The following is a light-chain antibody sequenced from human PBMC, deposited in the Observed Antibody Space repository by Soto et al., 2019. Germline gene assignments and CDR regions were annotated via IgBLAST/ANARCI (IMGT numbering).Light chain of an antibody. CDR3: QQSYSTTWT. J-gene: IGKJ1*01. CDR1: QGISTY. V-gene: IGKV1-39*01. Sequence: DIQMTQSQSSLSASVGDRVTITCRASQGISTYLNCYQQKPGQAPKLLIYAASSLQSGVPSRFSGSGSETDFTLTISSLQPEDFATYSCQQSYSTTWTFGQGTKVDIK. CDR2: AAS.